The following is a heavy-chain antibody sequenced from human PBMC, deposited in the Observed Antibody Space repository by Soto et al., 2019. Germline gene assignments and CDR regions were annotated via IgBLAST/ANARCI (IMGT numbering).Heavy chain of an antibody. CDR2: IYNRGGT. D-gene: IGHD3-10*01. J-gene: IGHJ6*02. V-gene: IGHV4-31*03. CDR3: ATDSNRYASGSYGMDV. CDR1: GASIDSGVYY. Sequence: SETLSLTCTVSGASIDSGVYYWAWIRQHPGRGLEWIGYIYNRGGTYYNPSLKSRVTLSIDTFKNQFSLRLSSVTAADTAVYYCATDSNRYASGSYGMDVWGQGTTVTVSS.